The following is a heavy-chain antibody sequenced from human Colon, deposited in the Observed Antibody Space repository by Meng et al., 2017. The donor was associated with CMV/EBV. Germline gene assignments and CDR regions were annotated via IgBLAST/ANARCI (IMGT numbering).Heavy chain of an antibody. J-gene: IGHJ6*02. CDR2: IRSKAYGGTT. D-gene: IGHD1-26*01. CDR1: GFTFGDYA. V-gene: IGHV3-49*04. Sequence: GGSLRLSCTASGFTFGDYAMSWVRQAPGKGLEWVGFIRSKAYGGTTEYAASVKVRFTISRDDSKSIAYLQMNSLNTEDTDVYYCTRVVGATRLYYYYGMDVWGQGTTVTVSS. CDR3: TRVVGATRLYYYYGMDV.